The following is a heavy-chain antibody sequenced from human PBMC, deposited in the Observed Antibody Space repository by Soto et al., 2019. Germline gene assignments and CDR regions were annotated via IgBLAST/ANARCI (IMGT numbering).Heavy chain of an antibody. V-gene: IGHV3-53*01. CDR1: GVTVSSNY. CDR3: ARGARLRYFDRSLDY. J-gene: IGHJ4*02. D-gene: IGHD3-9*01. CDR2: ICSGGST. Sequence: HPGGSLRLSCAASGVTVSSNYMSWVRQPPGKGLEWVSVICSGGSTYYADSVKGRFTISRDNSKNTLYLEMNSMRAEDTAVYYCARGARLRYFDRSLDYWGQGTLVTVSS.